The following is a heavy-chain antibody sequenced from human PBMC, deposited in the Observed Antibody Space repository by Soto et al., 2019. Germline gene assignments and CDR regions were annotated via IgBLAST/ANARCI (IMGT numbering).Heavy chain of an antibody. V-gene: IGHV3-30-3*01. CDR2: ISYDGSNK. CDR1: GFTFSSYA. CDR3: ARDSEGAQYYYYYGMDV. J-gene: IGHJ6*02. Sequence: GGSLRLSCAASGFTFSSYAMHWVRQAPGKGLEWVAVISYDGSNKYYADSVKGRFTISRDNSKNTLYLQMNSLRAEDTAVYYCARDSEGAQYYYYYGMDVWGQGTTVTVSS. D-gene: IGHD1-26*01.